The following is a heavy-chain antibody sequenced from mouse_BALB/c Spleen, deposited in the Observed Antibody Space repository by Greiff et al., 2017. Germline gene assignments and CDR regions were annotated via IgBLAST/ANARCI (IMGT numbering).Heavy chain of an antibody. Sequence: VQLQQSGTVLARPGASVKMSCKASGYSFTSYWMHWVKQRPGQGLEWIGAIYPGNSDTSYNQKFKGKAKLTAVTSASTAYMELSSLTNEDSAVYYCTRGLLHWYFDVWGAGTTVTVSS. CDR2: IYPGNSDT. D-gene: IGHD2-3*01. CDR3: TRGLLHWYFDV. V-gene: IGHV1-5*01. CDR1: GYSFTSYW. J-gene: IGHJ1*01.